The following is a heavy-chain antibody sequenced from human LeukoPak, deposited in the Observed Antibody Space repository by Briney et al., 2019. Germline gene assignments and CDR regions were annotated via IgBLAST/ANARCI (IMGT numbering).Heavy chain of an antibody. CDR1: GYTFTGYY. Sequence: ASVKVSCKASGYTFTGYYMHWVRQAPGQGLEWMGWINPNSGGTNYAQKFQGRVTMTRDTSISTAYMELSRLRSDDTAVYYCAREAMIVVVTSPFDYWGQGTLVTVSS. CDR3: AREAMIVVVTSPFDY. V-gene: IGHV1-2*02. D-gene: IGHD3-22*01. J-gene: IGHJ4*02. CDR2: INPNSGGT.